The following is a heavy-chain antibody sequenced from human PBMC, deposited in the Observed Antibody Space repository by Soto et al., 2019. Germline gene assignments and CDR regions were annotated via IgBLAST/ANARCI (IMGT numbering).Heavy chain of an antibody. Sequence: QVQLVQSGAEVKKPGSSVKVSCKASGGTFSSYAISWVRQAPGQGLEWMGGIIPIFGTANDAQKFQGRVTIXXDXSMXTAYMRRTSRKSGDTDVYCCGRVTWFCEWDTDMDVRGQGPTVTVSS. V-gene: IGHV1-69*14. CDR1: GGTFSSYA. D-gene: IGHD3-10*01. CDR2: IIPIFGTA. CDR3: GRVTWFCEWDTDMDV. J-gene: IGHJ6*02.